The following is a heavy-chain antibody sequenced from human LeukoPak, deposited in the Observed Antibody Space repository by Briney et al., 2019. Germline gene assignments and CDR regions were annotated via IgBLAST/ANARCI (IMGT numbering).Heavy chain of an antibody. CDR2: ISAYNGNT. Sequence: ASVTVSCTASGYTFTSYGISWVRQAPGQGLEWMGWISAYNGNTNYAQKLQGRVTMTTDTSTSTAYMELRSLRSDDTAVYYCAREVPPQYGDYVEGPWDYFDYWGQGTLVTVSS. J-gene: IGHJ4*02. D-gene: IGHD4-17*01. CDR1: GYTFTSYG. CDR3: AREVPPQYGDYVEGPWDYFDY. V-gene: IGHV1-18*01.